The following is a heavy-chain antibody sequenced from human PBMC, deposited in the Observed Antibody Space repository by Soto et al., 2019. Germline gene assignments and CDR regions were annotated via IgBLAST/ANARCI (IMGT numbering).Heavy chain of an antibody. CDR2: ISGSGGST. V-gene: IGHV3-23*01. Sequence: PGGSLRLSCAASGFTFSSYAMSWVRQAPGKGLEWVSAISGSGGSTYYADSVKGQFTISRDNSKNTLYLQMNSLRAEDTAVYYCAKRREKYYYDSSGYSIFDYWGQGTLVTVSS. D-gene: IGHD3-22*01. CDR1: GFTFSSYA. CDR3: AKRREKYYYDSSGYSIFDY. J-gene: IGHJ4*02.